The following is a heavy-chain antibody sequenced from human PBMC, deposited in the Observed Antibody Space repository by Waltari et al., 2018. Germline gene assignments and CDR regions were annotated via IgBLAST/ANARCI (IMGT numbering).Heavy chain of an antibody. J-gene: IGHJ6*02. CDR1: GFTVSSNY. CDR2: IYSGGST. V-gene: IGHV3-53*01. CDR3: ATTISNYYYYGMDV. D-gene: IGHD3-3*01. Sequence: EVQLVESGGGLIQPGGSLRLSCAASGFTVSSNYMRWVRQAPGKGLEWVSVIYSGGSTYYADSVKGRFTISRDNSKNTLYLQRNSLRAEDTAVYYCATTISNYYYYGMDVWGQGTTVTVSS.